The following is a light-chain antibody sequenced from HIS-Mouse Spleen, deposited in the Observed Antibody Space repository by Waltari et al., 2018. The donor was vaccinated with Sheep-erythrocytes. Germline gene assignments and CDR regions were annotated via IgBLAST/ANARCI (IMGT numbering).Light chain of an antibody. CDR1: ALPKKY. V-gene: IGLV3-10*01. CDR2: EDS. Sequence: SYELTQPPSVSVSPGPTARITCSGDALPKKYAYWYQQKSGQAPVLVIYEDSKRPSGIPERFSGSSSGTMATLTISGAQVEDEADYYCYSTDSSGNHRVFGTGTKVTVL. J-gene: IGLJ1*01. CDR3: YSTDSSGNHRV.